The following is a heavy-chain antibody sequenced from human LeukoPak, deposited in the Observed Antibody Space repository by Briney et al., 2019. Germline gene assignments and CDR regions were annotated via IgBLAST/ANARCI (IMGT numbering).Heavy chain of an antibody. CDR2: ISSSSSTI. D-gene: IGHD7-27*01. Sequence: GGSLRLSCAGYGFTFSHAWMNWVRQAPGKGLEWVSYISSSSSTIYYADSVKGRFTISRDNAKNSLYLQMNSLRAEDTAVYYCARLGTGYWGQGTLVTVSS. CDR3: ARLGTGY. J-gene: IGHJ4*02. V-gene: IGHV3-48*04. CDR1: GFTFSHAW.